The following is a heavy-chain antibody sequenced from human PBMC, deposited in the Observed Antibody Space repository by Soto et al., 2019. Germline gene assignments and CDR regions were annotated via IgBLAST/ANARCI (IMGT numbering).Heavy chain of an antibody. CDR2: ISYSGTA. J-gene: IGHJ4*02. CDR3: MRSHGAY. D-gene: IGHD2-8*01. Sequence: QVQLQESGPGLVKTSETLSLTCTVSGGSVSSGPYHWNWVRQPPGKGLEWIGHISYSGTANYNPSLRGRVIMATDTSMNQFSLRLTSVTAADTAVYYCMRSHGAYWGQGALDTVSP. V-gene: IGHV4-61*01. CDR1: GGSVSSGPYH.